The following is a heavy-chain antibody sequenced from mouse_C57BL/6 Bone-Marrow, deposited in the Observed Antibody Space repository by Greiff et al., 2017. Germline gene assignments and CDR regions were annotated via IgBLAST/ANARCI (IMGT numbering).Heavy chain of an antibody. D-gene: IGHD2-3*01. CDR2: IHPNSGST. CDR3: AREDDGYYDWYFDV. J-gene: IGHJ1*03. Sequence: QDQLQQPGAELVKPGASVKLSCKASGYTFTSYWMHWVKQRPGQGLEWIGMIHPNSGSTNYNEKFKSKATLTVDKSSSTAYMQLSSLTSEDSAVYYCAREDDGYYDWYFDVWGTGTTVTVSS. CDR1: GYTFTSYW. V-gene: IGHV1-64*01.